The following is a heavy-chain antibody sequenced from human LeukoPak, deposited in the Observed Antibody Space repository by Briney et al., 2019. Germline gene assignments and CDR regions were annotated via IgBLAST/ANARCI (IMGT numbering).Heavy chain of an antibody. CDR3: AKGRARPTKVYYGSSGYYLGAFDI. Sequence: GGSLRLSCAASGFTFTIYGMNWVRQAPGKGLEWVSSISSSGSDIYYADSVKGRFTFSRDNAKNLLYLQMNSLRAEDTAVYYCAKGRARPTKVYYGSSGYYLGAFDIWGQGTMVTVSS. J-gene: IGHJ3*02. CDR2: ISSSGSDI. D-gene: IGHD3-22*01. CDR1: GFTFTIYG. V-gene: IGHV3-21*01.